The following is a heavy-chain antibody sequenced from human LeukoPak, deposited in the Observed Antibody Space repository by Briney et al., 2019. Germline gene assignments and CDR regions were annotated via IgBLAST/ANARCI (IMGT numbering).Heavy chain of an antibody. Sequence: PGGSLRLSCAASGFTFSTYEMNWVRQAPGKGLEWVPYISNSGSTIYYADSVKGRFAISRDNAKNSLYLQMNSLRAEDTAVYYCARRATTERGHSYGLDYWGQGTLVTVSS. V-gene: IGHV3-48*03. D-gene: IGHD5-18*01. CDR2: ISNSGSTI. J-gene: IGHJ4*02. CDR3: ARRATTERGHSYGLDY. CDR1: GFTFSTYE.